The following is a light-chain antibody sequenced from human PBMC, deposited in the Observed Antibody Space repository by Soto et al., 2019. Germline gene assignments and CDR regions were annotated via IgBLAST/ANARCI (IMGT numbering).Light chain of an antibody. CDR2: DVS. Sequence: QSALTQPRSVSGSPGQSVTISCTGTSSDVGGYSYVSWYLQHPGKAPKLMIYDVSKRPSGVPDRFSGSKSGNTASLTISGLQADDEADYYCCSYAGTSTWVIFGGGTKVTVL. V-gene: IGLV2-11*01. CDR3: CSYAGTSTWVI. CDR1: SSDVGGYSY. J-gene: IGLJ2*01.